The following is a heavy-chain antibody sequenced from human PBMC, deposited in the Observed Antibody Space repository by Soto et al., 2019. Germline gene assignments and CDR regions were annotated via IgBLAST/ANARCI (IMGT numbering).Heavy chain of an antibody. CDR1: GGSVSSGSYY. J-gene: IGHJ4*02. D-gene: IGHD6-6*01. V-gene: IGHV4-61*01. CDR2: IYYSGST. Sequence: PSETLSLTCTVSGGSVSSGSYYWSWIRQPPGKGLEWIGYIYYSGSTNYNPSLKSRVTISVDTSKNQFSLKLSSVTAADTAVYYXATYIAARPEVGGYFDYWGQGTLVTVSS. CDR3: ATYIAARPEVGGYFDY.